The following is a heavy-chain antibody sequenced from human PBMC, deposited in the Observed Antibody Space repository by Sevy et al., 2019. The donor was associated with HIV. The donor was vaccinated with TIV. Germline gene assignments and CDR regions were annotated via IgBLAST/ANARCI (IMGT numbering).Heavy chain of an antibody. J-gene: IGHJ6*02. CDR3: ARRPDFGRVIPTGVMDV. D-gene: IGHD3-3*01. CDR1: GFTFSTYA. Sequence: GGSLRLSCAASGFTFSTYAMSWVSQTPGKGLQWVSVISDSGGSTYYADSVKGRFTISRDNSKNTMYLQMNSLRAEDTAVYYCARRPDFGRVIPTGVMDVWGQGSAVTVSS. CDR2: ISDSGGST. V-gene: IGHV3-23*01.